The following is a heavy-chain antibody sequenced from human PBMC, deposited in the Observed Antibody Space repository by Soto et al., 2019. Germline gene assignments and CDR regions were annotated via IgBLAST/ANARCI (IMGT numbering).Heavy chain of an antibody. CDR1: GYSISSGYY. D-gene: IGHD6-13*01. CDR2: IYHSGST. V-gene: IGHV4-38-2*01. CDR3: ARRHSSSWYGLDY. Sequence: ETLSLTCAVSGYSISSGYYWGWIRQPPGKGLEWIGSIYHSGSTYYNPSLKSRVSISVDTSKNQFSLRLSSVTAADTAMYYCARRHSSSWYGLDYWGQGTLVTVSS. J-gene: IGHJ4*02.